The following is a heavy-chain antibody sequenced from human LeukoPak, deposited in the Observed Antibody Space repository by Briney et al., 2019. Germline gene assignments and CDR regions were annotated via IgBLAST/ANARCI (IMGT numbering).Heavy chain of an antibody. V-gene: IGHV4-59*01. CDR1: GGSISSYY. J-gene: IGHJ4*02. D-gene: IGHD3-10*01. Sequence: SETLSLTCTVSGGSISSYYWSWIRQPPGKGLEWIGYIYYSGSTNYNPSLKSRVTISVDTSKNQFSLKLSSVTAADTAVYYCARGMEFGRLFDYWGQGTLVTVSS. CDR3: ARGMEFGRLFDY. CDR2: IYYSGST.